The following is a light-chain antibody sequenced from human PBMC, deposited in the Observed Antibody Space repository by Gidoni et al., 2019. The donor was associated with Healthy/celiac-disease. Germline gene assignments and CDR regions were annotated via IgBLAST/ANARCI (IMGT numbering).Light chain of an antibody. Sequence: LVLTQSPSASASLGASVKLTCTLSSGHSSYAIAWHQQQPEKGPRYLMKLNSDGSHSKGDGIPDRFSGSSSGAECYLTISSLQSEDEADYYCQTWGTGIRVFGGGTKLTVL. CDR2: LNSDGSH. V-gene: IGLV4-69*01. CDR3: QTWGTGIRV. J-gene: IGLJ3*02. CDR1: SGHSSYA.